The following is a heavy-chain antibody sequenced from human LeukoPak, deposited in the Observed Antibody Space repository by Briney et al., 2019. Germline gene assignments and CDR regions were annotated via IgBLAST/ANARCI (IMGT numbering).Heavy chain of an antibody. J-gene: IGHJ4*02. CDR3: ARERGLWPIDY. CDR1: GGSFGGYY. V-gene: IGHV4-34*01. Sequence: SETLSLTCAVYGGSFGGYYWSWIRQPPGKGLEWIGEINHSGSTNYNPSLKSRVTISVDTSKNQFSLKLSSVTAADTAVYYCARERGLWPIDYWGQGTLVTVSS. CDR2: INHSGST. D-gene: IGHD3-10*01.